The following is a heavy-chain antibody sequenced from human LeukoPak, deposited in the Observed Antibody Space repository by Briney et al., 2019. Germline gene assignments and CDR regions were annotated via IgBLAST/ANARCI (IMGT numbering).Heavy chain of an antibody. CDR1: GYTFTSYG. Sequence: VASVKVSCTASGYTFTSYGISWVRQAPGQGLEWMGWISAYNGNTNYAQKLQGRVTMTTDTSTSTAYMELRSLRSDDTVVYYCARGGYSYGSAPYYFDYWGQGTLVTVSS. D-gene: IGHD5-18*01. V-gene: IGHV1-18*01. CDR2: ISAYNGNT. CDR3: ARGGYSYGSAPYYFDY. J-gene: IGHJ4*02.